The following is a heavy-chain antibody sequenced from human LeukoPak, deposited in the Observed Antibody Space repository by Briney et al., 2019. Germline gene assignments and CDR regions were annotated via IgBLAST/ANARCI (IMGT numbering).Heavy chain of an antibody. CDR2: IVVGSGNT. V-gene: IGHV1-58*02. CDR1: GFTFTSSA. D-gene: IGHD3-22*01. J-gene: IGHJ4*02. CDR3: AREVDYYDTSDYFPLGY. Sequence: SVKVSCKASGFTFTSSAMQWVRQARGQRLEWIGWIVVGSGNTNYAQKFQERVTITRDMSTSTAYMELSSLRSEDTAVYYCAREVDYYDTSDYFPLGYWGQGTLVTVSS.